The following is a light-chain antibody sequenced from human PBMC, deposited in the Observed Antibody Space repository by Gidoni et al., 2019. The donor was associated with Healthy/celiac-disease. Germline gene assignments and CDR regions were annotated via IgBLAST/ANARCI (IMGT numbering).Light chain of an antibody. Sequence: EIVMTQSPATLSVSPRERATLSCRASQSVNSNLAWYQQKPGQAPRLLIYGASTRATGIPARFSGSGSGTEFTLTISSLQSEDFAVYYCQQYNNWPRTFGKGPRWKSN. CDR1: QSVNSN. CDR2: GAS. V-gene: IGKV3-15*01. CDR3: QQYNNWPRT. J-gene: IGKJ1*01.